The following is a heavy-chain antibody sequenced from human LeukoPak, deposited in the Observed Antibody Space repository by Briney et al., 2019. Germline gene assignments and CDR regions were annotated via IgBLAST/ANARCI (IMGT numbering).Heavy chain of an antibody. J-gene: IGHJ5*02. V-gene: IGHV3-15*01. D-gene: IGHD3-22*01. CDR3: TKTFHGDSSFDH. CDR1: GLTFSNAW. Sequence: GGSLRLSCVASGLTFSNAWMGWVRQAPGKGLECVGRIKSKTEGGATDYAAPVKGRFTISRDDSKNTLYLQMNSLKTEDTALYYCTKTFHGDSSFDHWGQGTLVTVSS. CDR2: IKSKTEGGAT.